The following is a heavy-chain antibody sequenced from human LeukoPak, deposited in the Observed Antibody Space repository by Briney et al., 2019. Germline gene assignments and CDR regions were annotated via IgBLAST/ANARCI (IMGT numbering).Heavy chain of an antibody. D-gene: IGHD2-8*01. CDR3: ARDGPLCGNGVCYPRLS. Sequence: SETLSLTCTVSGGSVSSGSYYWSWIRQPPGKGLEWIGYIYYSGSTNYNPSLKSRVTISVDTSKNQFSLKLSSVTAADTAVYYCARDGPLCGNGVCYPRLSWGQGTLVTVSS. V-gene: IGHV4-61*01. CDR1: GGSVSSGSYY. J-gene: IGHJ4*02. CDR2: IYYSGST.